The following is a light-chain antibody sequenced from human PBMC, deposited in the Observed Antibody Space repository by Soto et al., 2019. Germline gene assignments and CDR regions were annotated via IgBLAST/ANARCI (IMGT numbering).Light chain of an antibody. CDR1: QSVSSN. Sequence: EIVMTQSPATLSVSPGERATLSCRASQSVSSNLAWYQQKPGQAPRLLIYGASTRATGIPARFGGSGSGTEFTLTINSLQSEDFAVYYCQHYNNWPGFGQGTKLEIK. CDR2: GAS. V-gene: IGKV3-15*01. J-gene: IGKJ2*01. CDR3: QHYNNWPG.